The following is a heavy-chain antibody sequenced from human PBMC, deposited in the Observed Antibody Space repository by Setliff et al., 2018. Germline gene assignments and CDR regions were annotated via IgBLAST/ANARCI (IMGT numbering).Heavy chain of an antibody. V-gene: IGHV2-70*11. CDR3: ARLTGTDYYHYYMDV. CDR2: IDWDDDK. J-gene: IGHJ6*03. Sequence: GFSLSTSGMCVSWIRQPPGKALEWLARIDWDDDKYYSTSLKTRLTISKDTSKNQVVLTMTNMDPVDTATYYCARLTGTDYYHYYMDVWGKGTTVTVSS. D-gene: IGHD1-7*01. CDR1: GFSLSTSGMC.